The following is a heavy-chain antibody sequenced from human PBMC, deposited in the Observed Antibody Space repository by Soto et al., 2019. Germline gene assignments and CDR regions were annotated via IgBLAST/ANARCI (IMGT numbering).Heavy chain of an antibody. CDR3: ARGTGYSSGWYETQSPYYFDY. CDR2: IIPIFGTA. CDR1: GGTFSSYA. D-gene: IGHD6-19*01. Sequence: QVQLVQSGAEVKKPGSSVKVSCKASGGTFSSYAISWVRQAPGQGREWMGGIIPIFGTANYAQKFQGRVTITADESTDTAYMEMSSLGCEDTAVYYCARGTGYSSGWYETQSPYYFDYWGQGTLVTVSS. J-gene: IGHJ4*02. V-gene: IGHV1-69*01.